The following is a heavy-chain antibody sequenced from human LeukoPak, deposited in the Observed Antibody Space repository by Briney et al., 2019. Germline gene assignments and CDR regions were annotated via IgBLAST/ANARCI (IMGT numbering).Heavy chain of an antibody. CDR1: GLSFSTYS. CDR3: AKGYGDYAVNYYMDV. D-gene: IGHD4-17*01. J-gene: IGHJ6*03. V-gene: IGHV3-21*04. Sequence: PGGSLRLSCAASGLSFSTYSMNWVRQAPGKGLEWVSSISSSSIYRYYADSVKGRFTISRDNAKKSLYLQMNSLRAEDTAVYYCAKGYGDYAVNYYMDVWGKGTTVTISS. CDR2: ISSSSIYR.